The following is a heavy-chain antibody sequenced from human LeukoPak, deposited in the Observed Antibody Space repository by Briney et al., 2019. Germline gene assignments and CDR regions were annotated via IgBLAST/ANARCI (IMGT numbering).Heavy chain of an antibody. J-gene: IGHJ4*02. CDR1: GGSISSYY. Sequence: SETLSLTCTVSGGSISSYYWSWIRQPPGKGLEWIGYIYYSGSTNYNPSLKSRVTISVDTSKNQFSLKLSSVTAADTAVYYCARHGSGWYADFDYWGQGTLVTVSS. CDR2: IYYSGST. V-gene: IGHV4-59*08. CDR3: ARHGSGWYADFDY. D-gene: IGHD6-19*01.